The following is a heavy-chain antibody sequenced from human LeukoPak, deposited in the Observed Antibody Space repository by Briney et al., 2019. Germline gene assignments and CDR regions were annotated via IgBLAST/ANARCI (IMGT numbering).Heavy chain of an antibody. CDR3: ARDPLYYYDSSGYFDY. J-gene: IGHJ4*02. Sequence: SETLSLTCAVYGGSFSDYYWSWIRQPPGKGLEWIGEINHSGGANYNPSLKSRVTISVDTSKNQFSLKLSSVTAADTAVYYCARDPLYYYDSSGYFDYWGQGTLVTVSS. V-gene: IGHV4-34*01. CDR2: INHSGGA. CDR1: GGSFSDYY. D-gene: IGHD3-22*01.